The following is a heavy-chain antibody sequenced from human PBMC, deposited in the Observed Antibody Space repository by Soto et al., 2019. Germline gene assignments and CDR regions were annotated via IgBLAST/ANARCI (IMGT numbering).Heavy chain of an antibody. J-gene: IGHJ6*02. V-gene: IGHV1-69*13. CDR2: IIPIFGTA. CDR3: ARSTVTTSYYYYYGMDV. D-gene: IGHD4-4*01. CDR1: GGTFSSYA. Sequence: SVKVSCKASGGTFSSYAISWVRQAPGQGLEWMGGIIPIFGTANYAQKFQGRVTITADESTSTAYMELSSLRSEDTAVYYCARSTVTTSYYYYYGMDVWGQGTTVTVSS.